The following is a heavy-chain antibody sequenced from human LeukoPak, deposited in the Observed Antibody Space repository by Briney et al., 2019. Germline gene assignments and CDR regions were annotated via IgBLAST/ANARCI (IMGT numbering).Heavy chain of an antibody. D-gene: IGHD6-13*01. CDR2: IYHSGST. V-gene: IGHV4-38-2*02. Sequence: RPSETLSLTCTVSGYSISSGYYWGWIRQPPGKGLEWIGSIYHSGSTYYNPSLKSRVTISVDTSKNQFSLKLSSVTAADTAVYYCARAKQQLDYWGQGTLVTVSS. CDR3: ARAKQQLDY. J-gene: IGHJ4*02. CDR1: GYSISSGYY.